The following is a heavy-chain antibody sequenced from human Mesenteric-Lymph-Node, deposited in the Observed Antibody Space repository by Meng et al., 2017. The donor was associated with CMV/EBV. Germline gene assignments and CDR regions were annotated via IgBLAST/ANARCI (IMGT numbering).Heavy chain of an antibody. CDR2: IYSGDSP. V-gene: IGHV3-53*01. Sequence: GGSLRLSCAASGFTVSNNHMTWVRQAPGKGLEWVSFIYSGDSPYYADSVKGRFTISRDNSKKMLYLQMNSLRAEDTAVYYCAKSNYYDSSGYYYPFDYWGQGTLVTVSS. CDR3: AKSNYYDSSGYYYPFDY. D-gene: IGHD3-22*01. CDR1: GFTVSNNH. J-gene: IGHJ4*02.